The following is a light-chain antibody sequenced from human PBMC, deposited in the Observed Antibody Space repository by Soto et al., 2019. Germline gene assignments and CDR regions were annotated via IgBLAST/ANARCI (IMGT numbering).Light chain of an antibody. CDR1: QSVSSK. V-gene: IGKV3-15*01. CDR2: DAS. Sequence: EIVMTQSPVTVSVSPGERATLSCRASQSVSSKLAWYQQKPGQAPRLLIYDASTRATGIPPRFSGSGSGTEFTLTVSSMQSEDFAVYYCQEYNYWRTFGQGTKLEIK. CDR3: QEYNYWRT. J-gene: IGKJ2*01.